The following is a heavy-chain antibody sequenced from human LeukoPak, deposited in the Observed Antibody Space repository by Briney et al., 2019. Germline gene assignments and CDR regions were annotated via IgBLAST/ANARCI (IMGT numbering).Heavy chain of an antibody. Sequence: GGSLRLSCAASGFTFSSYAMSWVRQAPGKGLEWVANIKQDGSEKYYVDSVKGRFTISRDNAKNSLYLQMNSLRAEDTAVYYCASIRNGYFDYWGQGTLVTVSS. CDR2: IKQDGSEK. V-gene: IGHV3-7*01. J-gene: IGHJ4*02. CDR1: GFTFSSYA. D-gene: IGHD1-1*01. CDR3: ASIRNGYFDY.